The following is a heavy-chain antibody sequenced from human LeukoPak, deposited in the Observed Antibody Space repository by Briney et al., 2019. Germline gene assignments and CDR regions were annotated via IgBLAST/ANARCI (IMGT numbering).Heavy chain of an antibody. Sequence: ASVKVSCKASGYAFTGYYMHWVRQAPGQGLEWMGWINPNSGGTNYAQKFQGRVTMTRDTSISTAYMELSRLRSDDTAVYYCARAITMVRGAGYNWFDPWGQGTLVTVSS. CDR3: ARAITMVRGAGYNWFDP. D-gene: IGHD3-10*01. CDR2: INPNSGGT. CDR1: GYAFTGYY. V-gene: IGHV1-2*02. J-gene: IGHJ5*02.